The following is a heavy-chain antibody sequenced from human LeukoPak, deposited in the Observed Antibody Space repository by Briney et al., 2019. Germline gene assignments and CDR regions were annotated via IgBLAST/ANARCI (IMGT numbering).Heavy chain of an antibody. CDR2: IRSKANSYAT. CDR3: TRRSAMATIEVGLPYCMDV. Sequence: QTGGSLRLSCAASGFTFSGSAMHWVRQASGKGLEWVGRIRSKANSYATAYAASVKGRFTISRDDSKNTAYLQMNSLKTEDTAVYYCTRRSAMATIEVGLPYCMDVWGQGTTVTVSS. J-gene: IGHJ6*02. V-gene: IGHV3-73*01. CDR1: GFTFSGSA. D-gene: IGHD5-24*01.